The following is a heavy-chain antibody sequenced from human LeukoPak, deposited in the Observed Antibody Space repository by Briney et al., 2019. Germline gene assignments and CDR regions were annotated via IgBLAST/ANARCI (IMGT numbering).Heavy chain of an antibody. CDR2: LWYDGRTK. CDR3: ARDYCGGDCYVDY. CDR1: GFTFSSHG. Sequence: SGRSLRLSCAASGFTFSSHGMHWVRQAPGKGLEWVAVLWYDGRTKYYAESVKGRFTISRDNSKNTLYLQMNSLRAEDTAEYYCARDYCGGDCYVDYWGQGTLVTVSS. D-gene: IGHD2-21*02. V-gene: IGHV3-33*01. J-gene: IGHJ4*02.